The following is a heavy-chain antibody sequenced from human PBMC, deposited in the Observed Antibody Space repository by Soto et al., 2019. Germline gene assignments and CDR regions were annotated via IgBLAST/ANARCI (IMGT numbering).Heavy chain of an antibody. V-gene: IGHV4-59*01. Sequence: SETLSLTCTVAGGSINSDYWGWMRQPPRKGLERMGCIYYNWSSTYNPSLKTRVTISVDTSKKQFSLKPSSVIAADRVVYYCARGTGYSSSWYHSYSYYGMEVWGKGTKVIVS. CDR2: IYYNWSS. D-gene: IGHD6-13*01. CDR1: GGSINSDY. J-gene: IGHJ6*04. CDR3: ARGTGYSSSWYHSYSYYGMEV.